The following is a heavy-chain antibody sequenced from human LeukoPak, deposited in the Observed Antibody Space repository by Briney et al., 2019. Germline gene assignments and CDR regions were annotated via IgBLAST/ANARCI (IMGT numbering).Heavy chain of an antibody. CDR1: GGTFSSYA. CDR3: ATQRWLLAVVGTSAEYFQH. CDR2: IIPIFGTA. Sequence: ASVKVSCKASGGTFSSYAISWVRQAPGQGLEWMGGIIPIFGTANYAQKFQGRVTMTEDTSTDTAYMELSSLRSEDTAVYYCATQRWLLAVVGTSAEYFQHWGQGTLVTVSS. V-gene: IGHV1-69*06. D-gene: IGHD6-19*01. J-gene: IGHJ1*01.